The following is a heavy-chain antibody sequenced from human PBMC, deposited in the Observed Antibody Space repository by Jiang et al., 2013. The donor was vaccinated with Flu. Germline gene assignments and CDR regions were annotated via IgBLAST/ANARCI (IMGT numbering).Heavy chain of an antibody. CDR2: IYYSGST. CDR3: ARVSWELLLSDY. CDR1: GGSISSGDYY. V-gene: IGHV4-30-4*01. J-gene: IGHJ4*02. D-gene: IGHD1-26*01. Sequence: GLVKPSQTLSLTCTVSGGSISSGDYYWSWIRQPPGKGLEWIGYIYYSGSTYYNPSLKSRVTISVDTPKNQFSLKLSSVTAADTAVYYCARVSWELLLSDYWGQGTLVTVSS.